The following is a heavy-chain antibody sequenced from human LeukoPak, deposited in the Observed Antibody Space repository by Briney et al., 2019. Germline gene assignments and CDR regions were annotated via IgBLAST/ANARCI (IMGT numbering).Heavy chain of an antibody. CDR1: GFTFSIPG. CDR3: AKDSWGSSGTYYFDY. J-gene: IGHJ4*02. D-gene: IGHD3-22*01. CDR2: ISDSGSGT. V-gene: IGHV3-23*01. Sequence: PGGSLRLSCAASGFTFSIPGMSWVRQAPGKGLEWVSVISDSGSGTYYAGSVKGRFTISRDNSKNTLYLQMSSLRVEDTAVYYCAKDSWGSSGTYYFDYWGQGTLVTVSS.